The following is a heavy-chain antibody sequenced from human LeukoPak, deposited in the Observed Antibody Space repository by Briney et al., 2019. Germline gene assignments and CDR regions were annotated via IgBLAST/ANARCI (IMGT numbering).Heavy chain of an antibody. CDR3: ARDAYSYGPTYYYYYMDV. J-gene: IGHJ6*03. Sequence: ASVKVSCKASGYTFTGYYMHWVRQAPGQGLEWMGWINPNSGGTNYAQKFQGRVTMTRDTSISTAYMELSRLRSDDTAVYYCARDAYSYGPTYYYYYMDVWGKGTTVTISS. D-gene: IGHD5-18*01. CDR1: GYTFTGYY. CDR2: INPNSGGT. V-gene: IGHV1-2*02.